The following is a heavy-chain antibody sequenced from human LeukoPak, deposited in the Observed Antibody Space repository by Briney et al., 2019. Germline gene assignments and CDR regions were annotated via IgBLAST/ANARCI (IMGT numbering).Heavy chain of an antibody. CDR3: ARGQGDYYDSSAYSKFDY. CDR1: GFTFNNYG. D-gene: IGHD3-22*01. V-gene: IGHV3-33*01. J-gene: IGHJ4*02. CDR2: IWYDGSNK. Sequence: PGGSLRLSCAASGFTFNNYGMHWVRQAPGKGLEWVAAIWYDGSNKYYADSVKGRFTISRDNSKNTLYLQMNSLRAEDTALYYCARGQGDYYDSSAYSKFDYWGQGTLVTVSS.